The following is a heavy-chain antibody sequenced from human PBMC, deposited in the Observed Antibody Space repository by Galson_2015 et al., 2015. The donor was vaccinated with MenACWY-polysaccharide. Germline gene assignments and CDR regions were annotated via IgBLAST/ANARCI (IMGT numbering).Heavy chain of an antibody. V-gene: IGHV3-30-3*01. CDR3: ARDYCSRTSCYGLDV. J-gene: IGHJ6*02. CDR1: GFTFSRYA. D-gene: IGHD2-2*01. CDR2: ISYDATNK. Sequence: SLRLSCAASGFTFSRYAMHWVRQAPGKGLEWVAVISYDATNKYYAESVKGRFSISRDNFKNTMYVQMNDLRAEDTATYYCARDYCSRTSCYGLDVWGQGTTVTVSS.